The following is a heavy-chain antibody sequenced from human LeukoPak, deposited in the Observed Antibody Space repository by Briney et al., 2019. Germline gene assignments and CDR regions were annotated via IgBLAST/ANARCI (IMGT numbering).Heavy chain of an antibody. D-gene: IGHD3-10*01. J-gene: IGHJ4*02. V-gene: IGHV3-30*02. Sequence: PGGSLRLSCAASGFTFSSYNMNWVRQAPGKGLEWVAFIRYDGSEKYYADSVKGRITISRDNSKNTLYVQMNSLRAEDTAVYYCAKGKDYYLDYWGQGTLVTVSS. CDR1: GFTFSSYN. CDR3: AKGKDYYLDY. CDR2: IRYDGSEK.